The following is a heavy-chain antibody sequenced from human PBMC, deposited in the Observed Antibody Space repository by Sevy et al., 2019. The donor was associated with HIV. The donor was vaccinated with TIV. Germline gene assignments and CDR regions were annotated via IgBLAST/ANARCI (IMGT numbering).Heavy chain of an antibody. Sequence: ASMKVSCKASGYTFTSYGISWVRQAPGQGLEWMGWISTYNTVRNSAQKFHDRVTMTIDTSTSTAYMELRGLRSDDTAVYYCARSTQVAGRSNWFDPWGQGSLVTVSS. CDR1: GYTFTSYG. CDR2: ISTYNTVR. D-gene: IGHD6-19*01. CDR3: ARSTQVAGRSNWFDP. J-gene: IGHJ5*02. V-gene: IGHV1-18*01.